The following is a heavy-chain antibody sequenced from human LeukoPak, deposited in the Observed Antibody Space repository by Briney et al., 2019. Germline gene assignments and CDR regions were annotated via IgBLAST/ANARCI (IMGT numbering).Heavy chain of an antibody. CDR3: AKVFGATRGPLGY. Sequence: PGGSLRLSCAASGFTFSSYAMHWVRQAPGKGLEWISYIYSSGRTIYYADSVKGRFTISRDNSKNTLYLQMNSLRAEDTAVYYCAKVFGATRGPLGYWGQGTLVTVSS. V-gene: IGHV3-23*05. J-gene: IGHJ4*02. D-gene: IGHD1-26*01. CDR2: IYSSGRTI. CDR1: GFTFSSYA.